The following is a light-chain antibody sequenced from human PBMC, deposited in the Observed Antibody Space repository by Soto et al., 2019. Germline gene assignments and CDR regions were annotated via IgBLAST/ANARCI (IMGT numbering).Light chain of an antibody. CDR3: QSYDSSLSGSV. CDR2: DNN. J-gene: IGLJ2*01. V-gene: IGLV1-40*01. Sequence: QSVLTQPPSVSGAPGQRVTISCTGSGSTIGAGYDVHWYQHLPGTAPKLLIYDNNNRPSGVPDRFSGSKSGTSASLAISGLQAEDEADYYCQSYDSSLSGSVFGGGTKLTVL. CDR1: GSTIGAGYD.